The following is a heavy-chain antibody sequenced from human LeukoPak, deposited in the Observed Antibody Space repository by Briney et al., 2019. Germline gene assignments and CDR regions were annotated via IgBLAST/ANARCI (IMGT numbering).Heavy chain of an antibody. D-gene: IGHD4-23*01. CDR1: GFTFSSYG. J-gene: IGHJ1*01. CDR2: IRSSASYI. V-gene: IGHV3-21*01. Sequence: GGSLRLSCAASGFTFSSYGMHWVRQAPGKGLEWVSSIRSSASYIHYADSVKGRFTISRDNAKNSLFLQMDSLRGEDTAVYYCATDGGNYGYFQHWGQGTLVTVSS. CDR3: ATDGGNYGYFQH.